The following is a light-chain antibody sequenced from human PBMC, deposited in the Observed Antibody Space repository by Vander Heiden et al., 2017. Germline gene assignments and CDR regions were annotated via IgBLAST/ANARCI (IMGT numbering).Light chain of an antibody. V-gene: IGKV3-20*01. CDR2: STS. J-gene: IGKJ4*01. Sequence: EIVFTQSPDTLSLSPGERATLSCRASESVSGIYFAWYQQKPGQAPRLLISSTSSGATGIPDRFSGSGSGTDFTLTIRRLEPDDFAIYYCQQYSKSPITFGGGTKVEIK. CDR3: QQYSKSPIT. CDR1: ESVSGIY.